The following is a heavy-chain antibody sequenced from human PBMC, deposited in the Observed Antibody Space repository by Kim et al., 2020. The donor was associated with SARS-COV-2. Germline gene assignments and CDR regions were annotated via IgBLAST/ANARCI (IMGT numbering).Heavy chain of an antibody. Sequence: GGSLRLSCAASGLTFSSFAMHWVRQAPGKGLEWVSGITGGGGSTYYADSVKGRFTFSRDNSKNTLYLQMNSLRAEDTALYYCAKDLYWDTRGVADFD. CDR3: AKDLYWDTRGVADFD. D-gene: IGHD2-8*02. CDR1: GLTFSSFA. CDR2: ITGGGGST. J-gene: IGHJ4*01. V-gene: IGHV3-23*01.